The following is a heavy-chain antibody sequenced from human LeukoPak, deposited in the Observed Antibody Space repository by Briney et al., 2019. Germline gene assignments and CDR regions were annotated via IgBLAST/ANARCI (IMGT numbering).Heavy chain of an antibody. V-gene: IGHV3-23*01. CDR2: ISGSGGNT. CDR1: GFTFSSYA. J-gene: IGHJ3*01. CDR3: ARGESFAFDV. Sequence: PGGSLRLSCAGSGFTFSSYAMSWVRQAPGKGLEWVSAISGSGGNTYYGDSVKGRFTVSTDNSRNTMYLQMNSLRAEDTAVYYCARGESFAFDVWGQGTMVTVSS.